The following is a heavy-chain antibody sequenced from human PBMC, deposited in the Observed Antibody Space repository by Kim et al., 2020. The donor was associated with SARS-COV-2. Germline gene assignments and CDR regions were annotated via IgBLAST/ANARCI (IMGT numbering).Heavy chain of an antibody. CDR2: IYYSGST. V-gene: IGHV4-31*03. Sequence: SETLSLTCTVSGGSISSGGYYWSWIRQHPGKGLEWIGYIYYSGSTYYNPSLKSRVTISVDTSKNQFSLKLSSVTAADTAVYYCARGKKDIVVVRWMCYFDYWGQGTLVTVSS. J-gene: IGHJ4*02. D-gene: IGHD2-2*01. CDR1: GGSISSGGYY. CDR3: ARGKKDIVVVRWMCYFDY.